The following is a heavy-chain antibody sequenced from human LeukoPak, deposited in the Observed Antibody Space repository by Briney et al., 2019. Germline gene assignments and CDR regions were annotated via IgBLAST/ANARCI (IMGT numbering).Heavy chain of an antibody. CDR2: IYYSGST. CDR3: ARDPKDDSSGYYYYAFDI. V-gene: IGHV4-31*03. J-gene: IGHJ3*02. CDR1: GGSFSSGGYY. Sequence: PSQTLSLTCTVSGGSFSSGGYYWSWLRQHPGKGLEWLGYIYYSGSTYYNPSLKSRVTISVDTSKNQFSLKLSSVTAADTAVYYCARDPKDDSSGYYYYAFDIWGQGTMVTVSS. D-gene: IGHD3-22*01.